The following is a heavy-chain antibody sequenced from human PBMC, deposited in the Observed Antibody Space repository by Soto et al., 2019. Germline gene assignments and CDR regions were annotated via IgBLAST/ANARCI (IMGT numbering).Heavy chain of an antibody. CDR2: ISGSSRNT. CDR1: GFTFSNYA. Sequence: GGSLRLSCAASGFTFSNYAMSWVRQAPGKGLEWVSVISGSSRNTYYADSVKGRFTISRDNSKNTLYLQMNSLRAEDTAVYHCAKDLFGSAWTYFDYWGQGTLVTVSS. D-gene: IGHD6-25*01. V-gene: IGHV3-23*01. CDR3: AKDLFGSAWTYFDY. J-gene: IGHJ4*02.